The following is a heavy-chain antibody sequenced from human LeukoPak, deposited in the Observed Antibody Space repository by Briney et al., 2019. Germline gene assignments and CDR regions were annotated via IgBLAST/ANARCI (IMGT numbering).Heavy chain of an antibody. CDR2: IKTITDGGTA. D-gene: IGHD1-1*01. CDR3: ATNRFYKFDY. J-gene: IGHJ4*02. Sequence: GGSLRLSCVASGLSLGNTWMSWVRQAPGKGLEWVGRIKTITDGGTADYGSPVKGRFTISRDDSKNTLFLQMNTLKTEDTAVHYCATNRFYKFDYWGQGSLVTVSS. CDR1: GLSLGNTW. V-gene: IGHV3-15*01.